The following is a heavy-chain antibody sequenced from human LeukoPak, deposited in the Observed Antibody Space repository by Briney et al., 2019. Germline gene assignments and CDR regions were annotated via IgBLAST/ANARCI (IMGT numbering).Heavy chain of an antibody. V-gene: IGHV5-51*01. CDR3: AKGGSRWYHNAFDI. CDR2: IYPGDSDT. J-gene: IGHJ3*02. Sequence: GESLKISCKGSGYSFTSYWIGWVRQMPGKGLEWMGIIYPGDSDTRYSPSFQGQVTVSADKSITTAYLQWRSLKASDTAIYYCAKGGSRWYHNAFDIWGQGTMVTVSS. D-gene: IGHD1-26*01. CDR1: GYSFTSYW.